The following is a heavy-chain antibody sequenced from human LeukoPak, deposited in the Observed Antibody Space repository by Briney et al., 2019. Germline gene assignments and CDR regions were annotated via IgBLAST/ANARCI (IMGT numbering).Heavy chain of an antibody. D-gene: IGHD2-2*01. J-gene: IGHJ3*02. CDR3: AVVPAYDAFDI. CDR1: GFTFSSYW. V-gene: IGHV3-7*01. CDR2: IKQDGSEK. Sequence: GGSLRLSCAASGFTFSSYWMSWVRQAPGKGLEWVANIKQDGSEKYYVDSVKGRFTISRDNAKNSLYLQMNSLRDEDTAVYYCAVVPAYDAFDIWGQGTMVTVSS.